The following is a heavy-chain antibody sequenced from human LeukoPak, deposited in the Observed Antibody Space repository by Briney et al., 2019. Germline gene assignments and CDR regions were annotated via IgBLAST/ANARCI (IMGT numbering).Heavy chain of an antibody. V-gene: IGHV4-39*01. CDR3: ARQSYDSSASPTFFDF. CDR2: IYYSGLT. Sequence: PSETLSLTCTVSGGSISSSSYYWGWIRQPPGKGLEWIGTIYYSGLTYYNPSLKSRVTISVDTSKNQFSLKLSSVTAADTAVYYCARQSYDSSASPTFFDFWGPGTLVTVSS. CDR1: GGSISSSSYY. D-gene: IGHD3-22*01. J-gene: IGHJ4*02.